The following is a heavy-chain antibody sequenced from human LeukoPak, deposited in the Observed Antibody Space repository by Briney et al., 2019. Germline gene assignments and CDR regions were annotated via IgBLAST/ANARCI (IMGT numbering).Heavy chain of an antibody. CDR1: GFTFRSYA. D-gene: IGHD6-19*01. Sequence: GGALRLSCAASGFTFRSYAIYWVRQAPGKGLEWVSGISGSGGDTYFADSVKGRFTISRDNSKNTVFLQMDSLRAEDTAVYYCAKTTAGYSSGRYPGWPIDYWGQGTLVTVSS. J-gene: IGHJ4*02. CDR2: ISGSGGDT. V-gene: IGHV3-23*01. CDR3: AKTTAGYSSGRYPGWPIDY.